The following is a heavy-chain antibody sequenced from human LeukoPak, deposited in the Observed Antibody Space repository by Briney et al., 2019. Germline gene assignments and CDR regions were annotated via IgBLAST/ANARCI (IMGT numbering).Heavy chain of an antibody. CDR2: ISSSNSYI. CDR1: GFTFSSFA. CDR3: ARGTRRVVTSIQPFDY. J-gene: IGHJ4*02. V-gene: IGHV3-21*01. D-gene: IGHD2-21*02. Sequence: GGSLRLSCAASGFTFSSFAMNWVRQAPGEGLEWVSSISSSNSYIYYADSLKGRFTISRDNAKNSLYLQMNSLRAEDTAVYYCARGTRRVVTSIQPFDYWGQGTLVTVSS.